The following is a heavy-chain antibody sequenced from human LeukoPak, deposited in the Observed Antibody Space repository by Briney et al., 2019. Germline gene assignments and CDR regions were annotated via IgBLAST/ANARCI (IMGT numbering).Heavy chain of an antibody. V-gene: IGHV1-8*01. J-gene: IGHJ5*01. D-gene: IGHD2-2*01. CDR1: GYTFTNYG. Sequence: ASVKVSCKASGYTFTNYGISWVRQAPGQGLEWMGWMDPNRGNTGYAPKFQGRVTMARSTSVTTAYMELSSLTSEDTAVYYCARGLSRCSSGNCYEPNWLDSWGQGTLVTVSS. CDR3: ARGLSRCSSGNCYEPNWLDS. CDR2: MDPNRGNT.